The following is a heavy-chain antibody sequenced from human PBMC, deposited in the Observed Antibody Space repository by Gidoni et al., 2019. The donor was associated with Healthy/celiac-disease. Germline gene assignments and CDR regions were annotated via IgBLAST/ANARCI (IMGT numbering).Heavy chain of an antibody. V-gene: IGHV3-30*04. CDR2: ISYDGSNK. Sequence: QVQLVESGGGGVQPGRSLRLSCAASGFTFSSYAMPWVRQAPGKGLEWGGVISYDGSNKYYADSVKGRFTISRDNSKNTLYLQMNSLRAEDTAVYYCARERGPGAFDYWGQGTLVTVSS. D-gene: IGHD7-27*01. J-gene: IGHJ4*02. CDR3: ARERGPGAFDY. CDR1: GFTFSSYA.